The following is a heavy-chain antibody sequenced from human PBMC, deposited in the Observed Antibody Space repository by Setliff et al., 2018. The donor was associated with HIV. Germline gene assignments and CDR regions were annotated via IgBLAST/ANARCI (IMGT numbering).Heavy chain of an antibody. Sequence: ASVKVSCKASGYTFTSYTVHWVRQAPGQGLEWMGRIDPNFGGTNYAQKFQGRVSMTRDTSISTAYMELSRLRSDDTAVYYCARDDGFDIWGQGTMVTVSS. CDR3: ARDDGFDI. CDR2: IDPNFGGT. CDR1: GYTFTSYT. J-gene: IGHJ3*02. V-gene: IGHV1-2*06.